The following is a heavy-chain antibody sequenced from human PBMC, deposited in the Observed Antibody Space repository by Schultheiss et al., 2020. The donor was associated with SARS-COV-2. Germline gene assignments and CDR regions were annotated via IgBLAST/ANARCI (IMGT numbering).Heavy chain of an antibody. Sequence: SVKVSCKASGGTFSSYAISWVRQAPGQGLEWMGRIIPILGIANYAQKFQGRVTITADKSTSTAYMELSSLRSEDTAVYYCARGGGRGWLQSLFDYWGQGTLVTVSS. J-gene: IGHJ4*02. CDR3: ARGGGRGWLQSLFDY. CDR2: IIPILGIA. V-gene: IGHV1-69*04. D-gene: IGHD5-24*01. CDR1: GGTFSSYA.